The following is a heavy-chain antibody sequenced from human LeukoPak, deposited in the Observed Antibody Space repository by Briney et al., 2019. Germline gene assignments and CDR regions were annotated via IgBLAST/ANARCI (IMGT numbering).Heavy chain of an antibody. Sequence: SVKVSCKAPGGTFSSYAISWVRQAPGQGLEWMGRIIPILGIANYAQKFQGRVTITADKSTSTAYMELSSLRSEDTAVYYCARYYYDSSGYYSNFDYWGQGTLVTVSS. J-gene: IGHJ4*02. V-gene: IGHV1-69*04. CDR3: ARYYYDSSGYYSNFDY. CDR2: IIPILGIA. CDR1: GGTFSSYA. D-gene: IGHD3-22*01.